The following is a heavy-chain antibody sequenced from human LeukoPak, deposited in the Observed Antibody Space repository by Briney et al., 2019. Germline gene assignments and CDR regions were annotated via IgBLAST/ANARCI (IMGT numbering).Heavy chain of an antibody. V-gene: IGHV1-2*02. J-gene: IGHJ4*02. CDR3: ARGLYHYDSSGYYSYYFDY. CDR1: GYTFTGYY. Sequence: GASVKVSCKASGYTFTGYYMHWVRQAPGQGLEWMGWINPNSGGTNYAQKFQGRVTMTRDTSISTAYMELSRLRSDDTAVYYCARGLYHYDSSGYYSYYFDYWGQGTLVTVSS. CDR2: INPNSGGT. D-gene: IGHD3-22*01.